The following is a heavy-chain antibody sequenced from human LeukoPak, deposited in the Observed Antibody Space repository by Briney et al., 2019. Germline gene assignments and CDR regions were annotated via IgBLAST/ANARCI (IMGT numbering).Heavy chain of an antibody. Sequence: SVKVSCKASGGTFSSYAISWVRQAPGQGLEWMGGIIPIFGTANYAQKFQGRVTITADESTSTAYMELSSLRSEDTAVYYCARDLRGYSYYYGMDVCGQGTTVTVSS. CDR1: GGTFSSYA. CDR2: IIPIFGTA. CDR3: ARDLRGYSYYYGMDV. D-gene: IGHD5-12*01. V-gene: IGHV1-69*13. J-gene: IGHJ6*02.